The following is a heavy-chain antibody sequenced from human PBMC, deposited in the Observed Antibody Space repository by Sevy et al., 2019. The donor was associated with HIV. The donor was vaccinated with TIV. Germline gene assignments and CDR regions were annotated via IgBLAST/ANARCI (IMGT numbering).Heavy chain of an antibody. CDR2: IYSGGST. J-gene: IGHJ2*01. D-gene: IGHD2-15*01. CDR3: AGGGSLGYCSGGSCYLYWYFDL. CDR1: GFTVSSNY. V-gene: IGHV3-53*01. Sequence: GGSLRLSCAASGFTVSSNYMSWVRQAPGKGLEWVSVIYSGGSTYYADSVKGRFTISRDNSKNTLYLQMNSLRAEDTAVYYCAGGGSLGYCSGGSCYLYWYFDLWGRGTLVTVSS.